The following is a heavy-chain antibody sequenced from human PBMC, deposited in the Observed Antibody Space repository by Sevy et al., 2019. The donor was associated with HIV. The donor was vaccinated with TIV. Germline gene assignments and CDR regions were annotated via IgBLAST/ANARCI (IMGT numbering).Heavy chain of an antibody. CDR3: ARVTRPESGNHFYFDY. Sequence: GESLKISCKASGYKFTNNWIGWVRQMPGKCLEWVGVIYPGDSDTRYSPSFQGQVTISADKSISTAYLQWTSLKASDTAMYYCARVTRPESGNHFYFDYWGQGTLVTVSS. D-gene: IGHD1-1*01. CDR2: IYPGDSDT. V-gene: IGHV5-51*01. CDR1: GYKFTNNW. J-gene: IGHJ4*02.